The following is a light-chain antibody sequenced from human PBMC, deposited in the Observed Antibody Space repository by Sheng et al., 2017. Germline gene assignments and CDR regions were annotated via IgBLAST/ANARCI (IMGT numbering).Light chain of an antibody. CDR3: CSFTENYLL. J-gene: IGLJ1*01. CDR1: TSDVGGYDY. V-gene: IGLV2-11*01. CDR2: DVT. Sequence: QSALTQPRSVSGSPGQSVTISCTGTTSDVGGYDYVSWYQQHPGKAPKFMIYDVTKRPSGVPDRFSGSKSGNTASLTISGLQAEDEADYYCCSFTENYLLFGTGTKVTV.